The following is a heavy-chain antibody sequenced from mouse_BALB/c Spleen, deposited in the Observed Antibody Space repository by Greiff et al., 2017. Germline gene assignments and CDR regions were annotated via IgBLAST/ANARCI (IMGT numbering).Heavy chain of an antibody. J-gene: IGHJ3*01. D-gene: IGHD1-1*01. Sequence: EVQVVESGGGLVQPGGSLKLSCAASGFTFSSYGMSWVRQTPDKRLELVATINSNGGSTYYPDSVKGRFTISRDNAKNTLYLQMSSLKSEDTAMYYCARRYGSSYPWFAYWGQGTLVTVSA. CDR1: GFTFSSYG. V-gene: IGHV5-6-3*01. CDR2: INSNGGST. CDR3: ARRYGSSYPWFAY.